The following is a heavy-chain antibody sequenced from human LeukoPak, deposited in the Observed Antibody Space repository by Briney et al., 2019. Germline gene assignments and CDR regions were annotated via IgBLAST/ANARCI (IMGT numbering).Heavy chain of an antibody. D-gene: IGHD3-10*01. V-gene: IGHV3-48*03. CDR2: ISSSGSSI. Sequence: PGGSLRLSCAASGFTFSSFEMNWVRQAPGKGLEWISSISSSGSSIYYADSVKGRFTVSRDNDENSMYLQVNSVRARDTAVYYCVREGSLLLFGETLRYWFFDLWGRGALVTVSS. J-gene: IGHJ2*01. CDR1: GFTFSSFE. CDR3: VREGSLLLFGETLRYWFFDL.